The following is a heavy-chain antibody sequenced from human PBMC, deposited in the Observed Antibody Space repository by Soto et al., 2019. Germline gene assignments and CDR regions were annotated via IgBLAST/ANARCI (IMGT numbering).Heavy chain of an antibody. D-gene: IGHD1-26*01. CDR1: GGTFSRYT. CDR2: IIPILGIA. J-gene: IGHJ4*02. CDR3: ARDRSGSYSDY. Sequence: QVQLVQSGAEVKKPGSSVKVSCKASGGTFSRYTISWVRQAPGQGLEWMGRIIPILGIANYAQKFQGRVTITADKSTSTAYMELSSLRSEDTAVYYCARDRSGSYSDYWGQGTLVTVSS. V-gene: IGHV1-69*08.